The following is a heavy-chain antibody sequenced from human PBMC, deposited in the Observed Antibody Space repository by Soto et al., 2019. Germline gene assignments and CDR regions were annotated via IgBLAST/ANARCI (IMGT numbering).Heavy chain of an antibody. CDR3: ARDSPTPGIAAAGTDYYYYYMDV. V-gene: IGHV3-66*01. CDR2: IYSGGST. D-gene: IGHD6-13*01. J-gene: IGHJ6*03. CDR1: GCTVRSNY. Sequence: SCGASGCTVRSNYMSWVRQYQRKRLEWVSVIYSGGSTYYADSVKGRFTISRDNSKNTLYLQMNSLRAEDTAVYYCARDSPTPGIAAAGTDYYYYYMDVWGKGTTVSVSS.